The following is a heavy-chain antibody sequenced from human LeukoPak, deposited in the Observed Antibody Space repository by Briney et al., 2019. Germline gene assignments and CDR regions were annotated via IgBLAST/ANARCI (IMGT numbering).Heavy chain of an antibody. J-gene: IGHJ4*02. CDR3: VGVAGSVDC. Sequence: ASVKVSCKASGYTFTTYDINWVRQATGQGLEWMGWMNPKSGYTGSAQKFQGRVTMTRDTSTSTAYMELSSLRTEDTAVYYCVGVAGSVDCWGQGTLVTVSS. CDR1: GYTFTTYD. V-gene: IGHV1-8*01. CDR2: MNPKSGYT. D-gene: IGHD6-19*01.